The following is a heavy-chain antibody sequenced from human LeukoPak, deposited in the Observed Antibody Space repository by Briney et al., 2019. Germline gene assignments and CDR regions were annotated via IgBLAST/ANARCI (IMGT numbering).Heavy chain of an antibody. CDR2: IKQDGSEK. V-gene: IGHV3-7*01. J-gene: IGHJ4*02. CDR1: GFTFSSYW. D-gene: IGHD3-10*01. Sequence: GGSLRLSCAASGFTFSSYWMSWVRQAPGKGLEWVANIKQDGSEKYYVDSVKGRFTISRDNARNSLYLQMNSLRAEDTAVYYCASMYGSGSNYFDYWGQGTLVTVSS. CDR3: ASMYGSGSNYFDY.